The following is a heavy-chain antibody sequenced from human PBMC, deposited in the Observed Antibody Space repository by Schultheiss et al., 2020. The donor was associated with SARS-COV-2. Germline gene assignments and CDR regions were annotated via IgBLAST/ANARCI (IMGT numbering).Heavy chain of an antibody. J-gene: IGHJ2*01. CDR2: TRNKANSYTT. CDR1: GFTFSSYW. Sequence: GESLKISCAASGFTFSSYWMSWVRQAPGKGLEWVGRTRNKANSYTTEYAASVKGRFTISRDDSKNSLYLQMNSLKTEDTAVYYCTWDWYFDLWGRGTLVTVSS. CDR3: TWDWYFDL. V-gene: IGHV3-72*01.